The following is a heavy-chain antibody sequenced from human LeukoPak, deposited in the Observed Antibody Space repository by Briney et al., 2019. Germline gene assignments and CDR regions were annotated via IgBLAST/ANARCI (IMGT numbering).Heavy chain of an antibody. CDR2: IYNSGST. CDR1: GGSISSGSYY. J-gene: IGHJ6*02. D-gene: IGHD2-2*01. V-gene: IGHV4-61*02. Sequence: SETLSLTCTVSGGSISSGSYYWSWIRQPAGKGLEWIVRIYNSGSTNYNPSLKSRVTISVDTSKNQFSLKLSSVTAADTAVYYCARDPIVVVPAATYYYYGMDVWGQGTTVTVSS. CDR3: ARDPIVVVPAATYYYYGMDV.